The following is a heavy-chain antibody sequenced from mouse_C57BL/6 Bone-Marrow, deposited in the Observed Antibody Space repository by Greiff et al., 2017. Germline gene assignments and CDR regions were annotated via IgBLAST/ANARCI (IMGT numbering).Heavy chain of an antibody. CDR1: GFTFSDYY. CDR3: ARQSSRGIDY. Sequence: EVKLVESGGGLVQPGGSLKLSCAASGFTFSDYYMYWVRQTPEKRLEWVAYISNGGGSTYYPDTVKGRFTISRDNAKNTLYLQMSRLKSEDTAMYYCARQSSRGIDYWGQGTTLTVSS. CDR2: ISNGGGST. V-gene: IGHV5-12*01. J-gene: IGHJ2*01. D-gene: IGHD1-1*01.